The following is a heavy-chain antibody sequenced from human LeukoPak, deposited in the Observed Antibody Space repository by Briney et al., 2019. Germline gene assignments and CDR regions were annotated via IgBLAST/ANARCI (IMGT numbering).Heavy chain of an antibody. CDR1: GFTFSSYA. CDR3: AKLSVNVEYCSGADCYRHFDY. J-gene: IGHJ4*02. CDR2: ISGSGGST. D-gene: IGHD2-21*01. Sequence: GGSLRLSCAASGFTFSSYAMSWVRQAPGKGLEWVSAISGSGGSTYYADSVKGRFTISRDNSKSTLYPQMDSLRPEVTAEYYCAKLSVNVEYCSGADCYRHFDYWGQGTLVTVSS. V-gene: IGHV3-23*01.